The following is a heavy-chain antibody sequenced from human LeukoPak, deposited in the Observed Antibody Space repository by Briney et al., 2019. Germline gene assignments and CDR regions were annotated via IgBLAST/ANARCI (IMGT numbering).Heavy chain of an antibody. J-gene: IGHJ4*02. CDR1: GFTFSTYG. CDR3: ASYGSYLTGHDY. Sequence: TGGSLRLSCAASGFTFSTYGVYWVRQAPGKGLEWVSSNSGGSSYYADSVKGRFTISRDNSKNTLYLQMNSLRAEDTAVYYCASYGSYLTGHDYWGQGTLVTVSS. D-gene: IGHD1-26*01. CDR2: NSGGSS. V-gene: IGHV3-23*01.